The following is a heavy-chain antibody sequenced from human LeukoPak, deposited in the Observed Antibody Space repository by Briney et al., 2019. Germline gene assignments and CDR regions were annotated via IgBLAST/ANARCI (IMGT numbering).Heavy chain of an antibody. D-gene: IGHD3-3*01. CDR2: IYHSGST. J-gene: IGHJ5*02. Sequence: SETLSLTCAVSGGSISSSNWWSWVRQPPGKGLEWIGEIYHSGSTNYNPSLKSRVTISVDKSKNQFSLKLSSVTAADTAVYYCARSTTSGDFWSGYYTSDNWFDPWGQGTLVTVSS. V-gene: IGHV4-4*02. CDR3: ARSTTSGDFWSGYYTSDNWFDP. CDR1: GGSISSSNW.